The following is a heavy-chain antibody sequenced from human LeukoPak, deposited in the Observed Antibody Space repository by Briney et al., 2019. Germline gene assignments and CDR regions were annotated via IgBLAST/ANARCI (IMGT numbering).Heavy chain of an antibody. V-gene: IGHV3-74*01. CDR3: ASLAVAGTPGDY. CDR2: INSDGSST. CDR1: GFTFSSYW. D-gene: IGHD6-19*01. J-gene: IGHJ4*02. Sequence: PGGSLRLSCAASGFTFSSYWMHWVRQAPGKGLVWVSRINSDGSSTSYADSVKGRFTISRDNAKNTLYLQMNSLRAEDTAVYYCASLAVAGTPGDYWGQGTPVTVSS.